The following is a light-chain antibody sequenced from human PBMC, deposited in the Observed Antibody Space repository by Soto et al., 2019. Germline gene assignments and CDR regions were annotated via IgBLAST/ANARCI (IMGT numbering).Light chain of an antibody. J-gene: IGKJ4*01. V-gene: IGKV3-15*01. CDR3: QQYERWPVT. CDR2: GAS. Sequence: EFVLTQSPGTLSLSPGERATLSCRASQTVRNNYLAWYQQKPGQAPRLLISGASTGASGIPPRFSGSGSGTEFTLTIDRLQSADCAIYYCQQYERWPVTFGGGTKVEIK. CDR1: QTVRNN.